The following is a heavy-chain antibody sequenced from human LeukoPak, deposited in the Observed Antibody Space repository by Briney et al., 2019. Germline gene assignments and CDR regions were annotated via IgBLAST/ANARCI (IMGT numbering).Heavy chain of an antibody. J-gene: IGHJ4*02. CDR2: IKQDGSEK. CDR1: GFTFSSYW. CDR3: AIYTFDFWSGYYRY. Sequence: GGSLRLSCAASGFTFSSYWMSWVRQAPGKGLEWVANIKQDGSEKYYVDSVKGRFTISRDNAKNSLYLQMNSLRAEDTAVYYCAIYTFDFWSGYYRYWGQGTLVTVSS. D-gene: IGHD3-3*01. V-gene: IGHV3-7*01.